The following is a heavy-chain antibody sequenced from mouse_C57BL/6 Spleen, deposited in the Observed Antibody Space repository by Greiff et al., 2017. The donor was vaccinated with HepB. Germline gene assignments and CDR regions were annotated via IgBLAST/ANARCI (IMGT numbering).Heavy chain of an antibody. CDR1: GYTFTSYW. J-gene: IGHJ3*01. Sequence: VQLVESGAELVKPGASVKMSCKASGYTFTSYWITWVKQRPGQGLEWIGDIYPGSGSTNYNEKFKSKATLTVDTSSSTAYMQLSSLTSEDSAVYYCARSRDYVWFAYWGQGTLVTVSA. CDR3: ARSRDYVWFAY. CDR2: IYPGSGST. V-gene: IGHV1-55*01. D-gene: IGHD2-4*01.